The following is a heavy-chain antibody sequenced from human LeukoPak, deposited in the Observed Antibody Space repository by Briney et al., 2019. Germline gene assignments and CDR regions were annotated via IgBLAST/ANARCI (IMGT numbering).Heavy chain of an antibody. CDR1: GYSFTGYY. Sequence: GASVKVSCKASGYSFTGYYMHWVRQAPGQGLEWIGWINPDSGGTNYAQKFQGRVTMTRDTSITTAYMELSRLTSDDTAVYYCASGYSDYADYYNYYMDVWGKGTTVTVSS. V-gene: IGHV1-2*02. CDR3: ASGYSDYADYYNYYMDV. D-gene: IGHD4-11*01. CDR2: INPDSGGT. J-gene: IGHJ6*03.